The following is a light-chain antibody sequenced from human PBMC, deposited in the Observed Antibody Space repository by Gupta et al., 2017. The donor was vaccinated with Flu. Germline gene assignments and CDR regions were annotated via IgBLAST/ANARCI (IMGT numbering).Light chain of an antibody. CDR2: KDS. CDR3: QSADSSGTVV. J-gene: IGLJ2*01. Sequence: SYALTPPPSVSESPGQTARITCSGDALPKQYAYWYQQKPGQAPVLVIYKDSERPSGIPERFSGSSSGTTVTLTISGVQAEDEADYYCQSADSSGTVVFGGGTKLTVL. V-gene: IGLV3-25*02. CDR1: ALPKQY.